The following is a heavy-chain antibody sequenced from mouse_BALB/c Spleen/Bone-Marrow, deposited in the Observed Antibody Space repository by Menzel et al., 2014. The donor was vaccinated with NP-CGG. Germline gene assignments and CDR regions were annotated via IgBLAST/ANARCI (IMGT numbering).Heavy chain of an antibody. CDR1: GYTFTNSW. CDR3: ARHHRYPYSWED. Sequence: VQLQQSGSVLVRPGASVPLSCKASGYTFTNSWMHWATQRPGQGLEWIGEIHPNSGNINYNEKFKGKATLTVDTSSSTAYVDLNSLTSEDSAVFYCARHHRYPYSWEDWGLGTTRTVSS. V-gene: IGHV1S130*01. J-gene: IGHJ2*01. D-gene: IGHD2-14*01. CDR2: IHPNSGNI.